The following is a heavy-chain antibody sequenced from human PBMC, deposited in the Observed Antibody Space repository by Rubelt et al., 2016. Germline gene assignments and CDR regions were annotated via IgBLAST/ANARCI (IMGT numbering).Heavy chain of an antibody. Sequence: QVQLVQSGAEVKKPGASVKVSCKASGYTFPSYYMHWVRQAPGQGLEWMGIIHPSGGSTSYPQKFQGRVTMTRDTSTSTVYMELSSLRSEDTAVYYCARAASTVTTLLDLGYWGQGTLVTVSS. CDR2: IHPSGGST. D-gene: IGHD4-17*01. V-gene: IGHV1-46*01. CDR3: ARAASTVTTLLDLGY. J-gene: IGHJ4*02. CDR1: GYTFPSYY.